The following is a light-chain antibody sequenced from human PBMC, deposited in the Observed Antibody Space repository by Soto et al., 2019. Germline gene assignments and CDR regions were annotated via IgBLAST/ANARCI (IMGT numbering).Light chain of an antibody. CDR1: QTIGSTY. Sequence: TQSPSTLSGSVGDRVTITCRSSQTIGSTYLAWYQQKPGQAPRLLIFGTSRRATGIPDRFSGSGSGTDFTLSISRLEPEDFAVYYCQQYASSPLLTFGGGTKVDIK. CDR3: QQYASSPLLT. CDR2: GTS. J-gene: IGKJ4*01. V-gene: IGKV3-20*01.